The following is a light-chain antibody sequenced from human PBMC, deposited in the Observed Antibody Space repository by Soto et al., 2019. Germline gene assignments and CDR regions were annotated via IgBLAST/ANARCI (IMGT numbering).Light chain of an antibody. CDR1: QSVSKY. CDR2: DAS. CDR3: QQRTNWPLT. Sequence: EIVLTQSPATLSLSPGERATLSCRASQSVSKYLAWYQQKPGQAPRLLIYDASHRATGIPARFSGSGSGIDFSLTIRSLKPEDFAVYYSQQRTNWPLTLHGGTKLDI. J-gene: IGKJ4*01. V-gene: IGKV3-11*01.